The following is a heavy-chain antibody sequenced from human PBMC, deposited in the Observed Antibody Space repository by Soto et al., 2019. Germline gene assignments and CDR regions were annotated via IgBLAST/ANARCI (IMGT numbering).Heavy chain of an antibody. CDR3: ARVGGVAARTFDY. CDR2: LYYSGNT. V-gene: IGHV4-59*01. J-gene: IGHJ4*02. Sequence: SETLSLTCTVSGGSISPFYWSWVRQPPGKGLEWIGYLYYSGNTDYNPSLKSRVTISVDASKNQVSLRLTSVTAADTAVYYCARVGGVAARTFDYWGQGTVVTVSS. CDR1: GGSISPFY. D-gene: IGHD2-15*01.